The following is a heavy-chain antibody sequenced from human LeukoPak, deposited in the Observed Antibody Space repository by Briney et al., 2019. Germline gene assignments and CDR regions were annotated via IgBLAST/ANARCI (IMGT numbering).Heavy chain of an antibody. CDR1: GFTFNYYT. CDR3: AKYYYDSSGNRYCFDY. CDR2: ISGSGGST. D-gene: IGHD3-22*01. V-gene: IGHV3-23*01. J-gene: IGHJ4*02. Sequence: GGSLRLSCAASGFTFNYYTMNWVRQAPGKGLEWVSAISGSGGSTYYADSVKGRFTISRDNSKNTLYLQMNSLRAEDTAVYYCAKYYYDSSGNRYCFDYWGQGTLVTVSS.